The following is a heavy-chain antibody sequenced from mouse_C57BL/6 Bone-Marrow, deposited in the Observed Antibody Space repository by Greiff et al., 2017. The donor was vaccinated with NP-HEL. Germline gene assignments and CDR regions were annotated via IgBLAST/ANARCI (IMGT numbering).Heavy chain of an antibody. CDR2: IYPRSGNT. Sequence: VMLVESGAELARPGASVKLSCKASGYTFTSYGISWVKQRTGQGLEWIGEIYPRSGNTYYNEKFKGKATLTADKSSSTAYMELRSLTSEDSAVYFCARPFYYDYPYYAMDYWGQGTSVTVSS. J-gene: IGHJ4*01. V-gene: IGHV1-81*01. CDR3: ARPFYYDYPYYAMDY. CDR1: GYTFTSYG. D-gene: IGHD2-4*01.